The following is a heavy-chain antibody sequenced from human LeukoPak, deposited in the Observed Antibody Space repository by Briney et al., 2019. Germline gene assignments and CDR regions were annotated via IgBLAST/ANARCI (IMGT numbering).Heavy chain of an antibody. V-gene: IGHV1-2*02. CDR3: ARDRGLYCNFFLCYPYFDL. Sequence: ASVKVSCKTSGYTFSGYDIHWLRQAPGQGLEWMGWIDPRNGVTDFAQRFQGRLSVTSDTSITTAFMELYRLTSDYSSVYFCARDRGLYCNFFLCYPYFDLRGQGNLVIGSS. CDR2: IDPRNGVT. CDR1: GYTFSGYD. J-gene: IGHJ4*02. D-gene: IGHD2/OR15-2a*01.